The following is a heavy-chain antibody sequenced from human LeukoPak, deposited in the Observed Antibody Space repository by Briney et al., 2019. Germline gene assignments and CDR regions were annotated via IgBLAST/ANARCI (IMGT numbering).Heavy chain of an antibody. Sequence: PGGSLRLSCAASGFTFSSYAMSWVRQAPGKGLEWVSAISGSGGSTYYADSVKGRFTISRDNSKNTLYLQMNSLRAEDTAVYYCARDATSYGEIYYFDYWGQGTLVTVSS. CDR1: GFTFSSYA. D-gene: IGHD4-17*01. CDR3: ARDATSYGEIYYFDY. CDR2: ISGSGGST. J-gene: IGHJ4*02. V-gene: IGHV3-23*01.